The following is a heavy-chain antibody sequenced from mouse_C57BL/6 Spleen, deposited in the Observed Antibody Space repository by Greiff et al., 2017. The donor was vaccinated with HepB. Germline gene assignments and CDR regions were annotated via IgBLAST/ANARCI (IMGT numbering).Heavy chain of an antibody. CDR2: INPNYGTT. Sequence: VHVKQSGPELVKPGASVKISCKASGYSFTDYNMNWVKQSNGKSLEWIGVINPNYGTTSYNQKFKGKATLTVDQSSSTAYMQLNSLTSEDSAVYYCARSSMVTTSGAMDYWGQGTSVTVSS. D-gene: IGHD2-2*01. J-gene: IGHJ4*01. CDR1: GYSFTDYN. CDR3: ARSSMVTTSGAMDY. V-gene: IGHV1-39*01.